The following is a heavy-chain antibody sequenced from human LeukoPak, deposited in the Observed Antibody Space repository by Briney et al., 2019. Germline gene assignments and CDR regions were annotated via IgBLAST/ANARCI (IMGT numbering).Heavy chain of an antibody. Sequence: QPGGSLRLSCAASGFTFSSYAMSWVRQAPGKGLEWVSAISGSGGSTYYADSVKGRFTISRDNSKNTLYLQMNSLRAEDTAVYYCARVGYYDSRSTDAFDIWGQGTMVTVSS. CDR2: ISGSGGST. CDR1: GFTFSSYA. V-gene: IGHV3-23*01. CDR3: ARVGYYDSRSTDAFDI. J-gene: IGHJ3*02. D-gene: IGHD3-22*01.